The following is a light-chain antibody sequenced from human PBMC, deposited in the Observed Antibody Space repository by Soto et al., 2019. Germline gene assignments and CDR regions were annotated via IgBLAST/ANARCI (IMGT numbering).Light chain of an antibody. CDR3: GSYTSSSTLLYV. J-gene: IGLJ1*01. Sequence: QSVLTQPASVSGSPGQSITISCTGTSSDVGGYNYVSWYQQHPGKAPKLMIYDVSNRPSGVSNRFSGSKSGNTASLTISGLQAEDEADYYCGSYTSSSTLLYVFGTGTKVTVL. CDR1: SSDVGGYNY. CDR2: DVS. V-gene: IGLV2-14*01.